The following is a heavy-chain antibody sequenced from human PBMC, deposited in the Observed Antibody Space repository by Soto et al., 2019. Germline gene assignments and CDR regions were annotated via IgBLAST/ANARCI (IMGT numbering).Heavy chain of an antibody. J-gene: IGHJ4*02. D-gene: IGHD2-8*01. CDR2: IWYDGSNK. CDR1: GFTFSSYG. CDR3: AKGPMVYVHPF. V-gene: IGHV3-33*06. Sequence: GGSLRLSCAASGFTFSSYGMHWVRQAPGKGLEWVAVIWYDGSNKYYADSVKGRFTISRDNSKNTLYLQMNSLRAEDTAVYYCAKGPMVYVHPFWGQGTLVTGSA.